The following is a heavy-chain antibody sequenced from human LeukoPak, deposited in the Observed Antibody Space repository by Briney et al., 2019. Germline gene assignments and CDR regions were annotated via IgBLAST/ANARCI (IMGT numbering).Heavy chain of an antibody. CDR3: VRDHYYNSSGYTFGY. CDR1: GGSISSYY. CDR2: IYSSGST. V-gene: IGHV4-59*01. D-gene: IGHD3-22*01. Sequence: SETLSLTCTVSGGSISSYYWSWIRQPPGKGLEWIGYIYSSGSTNYNPSLKGRVTISVDTSKNQFSLKLSSVSAADTAVYYCVRDHYYNSSGYTFGYWGQGTLVTVSS. J-gene: IGHJ4*02.